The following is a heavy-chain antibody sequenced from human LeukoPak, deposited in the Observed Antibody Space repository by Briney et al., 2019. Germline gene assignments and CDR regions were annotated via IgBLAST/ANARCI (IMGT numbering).Heavy chain of an antibody. V-gene: IGHV3-64*02. CDR3: ARVNRGYDY. CDR1: GFTFRSYS. J-gene: IGHJ4*02. Sequence: GGSLRLSCAASGFTFRSYSMHWVRQAPGKELEYVSAIDGDGDNTFYADSVKGRFTISRDNSKNTLSLQMGSLRPEDMAVYYCARVNRGYDYWGQGTLVTVSS. CDR2: IDGDGDNT. D-gene: IGHD5-12*01.